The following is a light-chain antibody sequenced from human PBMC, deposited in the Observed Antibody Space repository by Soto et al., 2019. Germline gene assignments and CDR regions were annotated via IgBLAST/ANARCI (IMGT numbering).Light chain of an antibody. CDR2: DAS. CDR1: QSTSNR. V-gene: IGKV1-5*01. CDR3: QQYYDYPWT. Sequence: DIQMTQSPFTLSASVGDRVTITCRASQSTSNRLAWHQQKPGKAPKVLIYDASNLKSGVPSRFSGSGSGTEFTLTISSLQPDDFATYYCQQYYDYPWTFGQGTKVDSK. J-gene: IGKJ1*01.